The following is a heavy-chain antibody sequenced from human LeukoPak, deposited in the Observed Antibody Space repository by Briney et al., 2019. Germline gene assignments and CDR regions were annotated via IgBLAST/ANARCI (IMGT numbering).Heavy chain of an antibody. V-gene: IGHV3-7*01. CDR2: IRQDGVEK. Sequence: PGGSLRLSCAASGFTFSNFWMTWVRQAPGKGLEWVAHIRQDGVEKYYVDSVRGRFTISRDNAKNSMNLQMNGLRVEDTAVYYCTRVYNRYSDFWSQGSLVIVSS. J-gene: IGHJ4*02. D-gene: IGHD2-15*01. CDR1: GFTFSNFW. CDR3: TRVYNRYSDF.